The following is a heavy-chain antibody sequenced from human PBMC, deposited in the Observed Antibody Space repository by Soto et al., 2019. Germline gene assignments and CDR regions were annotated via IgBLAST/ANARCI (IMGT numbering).Heavy chain of an antibody. V-gene: IGHV5-51*01. CDR1: GYSFTSYW. CDR3: PGDTGTRGCYLGWDV. CDR2: IYPGDSDT. D-gene: IGHD1-1*01. J-gene: IGHJ6*02. Sequence: PGESLKISCKGSGYSFTSYWINWVRQMPGKGLEWMGIIYPGDSDTRYSPSFQGQVTISADKSIDTAYLQWRSLKASDTAVYYCPGDTGTRGCYLGWDVWGRGSRVRVSS.